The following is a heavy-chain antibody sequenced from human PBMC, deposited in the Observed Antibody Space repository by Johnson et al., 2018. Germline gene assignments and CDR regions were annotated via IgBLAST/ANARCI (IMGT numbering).Heavy chain of an antibody. D-gene: IGHD5-18*01. CDR1: GFTFSSYW. CDR2: INSDGSST. CDR3: ARERGYSYGGILGDAFDI. Sequence: VQLQESGGGLVQPGGSLRLSCAASGFTFSSYWMHWVRQAPGTGLVWVSRINSDGSSTSYAASVKGRFTISRDNAKNTLYLQMNSLIAEDTAVYYCARERGYSYGGILGDAFDIWGQGTMVTVSS. J-gene: IGHJ3*02. V-gene: IGHV3-74*01.